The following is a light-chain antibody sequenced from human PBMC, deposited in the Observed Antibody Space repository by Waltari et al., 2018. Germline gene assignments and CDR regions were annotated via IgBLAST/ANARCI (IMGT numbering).Light chain of an antibody. Sequence: EIVLTHSPGTLSLSPRERATLSCRTSQSIGRYLIRYQQKPGQAPRLLIYVASTRAAVIPDRFSGSGSWTDFSLTISRLEPEDFAVYYCQNHERLPAVFGRGTKVEFK. CDR2: VAS. V-gene: IGKV3-20*01. CDR3: QNHERLPAV. CDR1: QSIGRY. J-gene: IGKJ1*01.